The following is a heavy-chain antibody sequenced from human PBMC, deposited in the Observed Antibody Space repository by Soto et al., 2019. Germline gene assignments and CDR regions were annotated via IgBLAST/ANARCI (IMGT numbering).Heavy chain of an antibody. CDR3: ARDVIVVVPAAYYYYYVMDV. CDR2: INPNSGGT. D-gene: IGHD2-2*01. CDR1: GYTFTGYY. J-gene: IGHJ6*02. V-gene: IGHV1-2*02. Sequence: ASVKVSCKASGYTFTGYYMHWVRQAPGQGLEWMGWINPNSGGTNYAQKFQGRVTMTRDTSISTAYMELSRLRSDDTAVYYCARDVIVVVPAAYYYYYVMDVWGQGTTVTAP.